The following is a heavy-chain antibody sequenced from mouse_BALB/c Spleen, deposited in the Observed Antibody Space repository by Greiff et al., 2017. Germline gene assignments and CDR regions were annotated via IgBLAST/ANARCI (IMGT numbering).Heavy chain of an antibody. V-gene: IGHV2-9-2*01. CDR1: GFSLTSYD. CDR2: IWTGGGT. J-gene: IGHJ2*01. Sequence: VQRVESGPGLVAPSQSLSITCTVSGFSLTSYDISWIRQPPGKGLEWLGVIWTGGGTNYNSAFMSRLSISKDNSKSQVFLKMNSLQTDDTAIYYCVRNYYGSSRYYFDYWGQGTTLTVSS. D-gene: IGHD1-1*01. CDR3: VRNYYGSSRYYFDY.